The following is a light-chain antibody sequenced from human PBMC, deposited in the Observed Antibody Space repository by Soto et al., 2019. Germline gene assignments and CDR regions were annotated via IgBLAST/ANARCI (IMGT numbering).Light chain of an antibody. V-gene: IGLV2-14*01. CDR2: EVS. J-gene: IGLJ1*01. CDR3: SSYTSSSTLNYV. CDR1: SSDVGGYNY. Sequence: QSVLPQPASVCGSPGQSITISCTVTSSDVGGYNYVSWYQQHPGKAPKLMIYEVSNRPSGVSNRFSGSKSGNTASLTISGLQAEDEADYYCSSYTSSSTLNYVFGTGTKVTVL.